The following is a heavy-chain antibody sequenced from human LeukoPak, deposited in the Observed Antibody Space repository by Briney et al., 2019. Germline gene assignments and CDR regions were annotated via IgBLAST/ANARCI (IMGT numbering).Heavy chain of an antibody. CDR2: ISSSGSTI. J-gene: IGHJ4*02. CDR1: GFTFSDYY. CDR3: ARDRGVAARRYLTGPYFDY. V-gene: IGHV3-11*01. Sequence: GGSLRLSCAASGFTFSDYYMSWIRQAPGKGLEWVSYISSSGSTIYYADSVKGRFTISRDNAKNSLYLQTNSLRAEDTAVYYCARDRGVAARRYLTGPYFDYWGQGTLVTVSS. D-gene: IGHD6-6*01.